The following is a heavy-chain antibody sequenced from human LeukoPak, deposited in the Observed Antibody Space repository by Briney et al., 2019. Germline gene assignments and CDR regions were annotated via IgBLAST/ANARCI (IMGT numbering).Heavy chain of an antibody. J-gene: IGHJ5*02. V-gene: IGHV4-30-2*01. D-gene: IGHD1-14*01. CDR3: ARDQDRLGTRWFDL. Sequence: PSQTLSLTCTVSGGSISSGGYYWSWVRQPPGKGLEWIVYIYHSGSTYYNPSLKSRVTISVDRSKNQFSLKLSSVTAADTAVYYCARDQDRLGTRWFDLWGQGTLVTVSS. CDR1: GGSISSGGYY. CDR2: IYHSGST.